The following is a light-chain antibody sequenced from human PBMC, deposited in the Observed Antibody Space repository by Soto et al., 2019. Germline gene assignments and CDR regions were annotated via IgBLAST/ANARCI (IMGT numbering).Light chain of an antibody. Sequence: QSALTQPASVSGSPGQSITISCTGTISDVGGYQYVSWFQQHPGKAPKLMIYDVSDRPSGVSSRFSGSKFGNTASLTISGLQSEDEADYYCSSYTSDFTIIFGGGTKLTVL. CDR2: DVS. J-gene: IGLJ2*01. V-gene: IGLV2-14*03. CDR3: SSYTSDFTII. CDR1: ISDVGGYQY.